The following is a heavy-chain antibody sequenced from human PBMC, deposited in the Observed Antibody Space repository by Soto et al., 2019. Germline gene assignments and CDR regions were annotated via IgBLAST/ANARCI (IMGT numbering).Heavy chain of an antibody. CDR2: INHSGST. V-gene: IGHV4-34*01. J-gene: IGHJ4*02. Sequence: QVQLQQWGAGLLKPSETLSLTCAVYGGSFSGYYWSWIRQPPGKGLEWIGEINHSGSTNYNPSLXRXXTISVDTSKNQFSLRLSSVTAAATAVYCCARRVDYWGQGTLVTVSS. CDR1: GGSFSGYY. CDR3: ARRVDY.